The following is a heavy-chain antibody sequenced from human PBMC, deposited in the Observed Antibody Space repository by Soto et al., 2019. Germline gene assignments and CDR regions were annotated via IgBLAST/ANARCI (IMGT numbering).Heavy chain of an antibody. CDR2: ISSSGSTI. CDR3: ARIVAYDYYYMDV. J-gene: IGHJ6*03. Sequence: PGGSLRLSCAASGFTFSDYYMSWIRQAPGKGLEWVSYISSSGSTIYYADSVKGRFTISRDNAKNSLYLQMNSLRAEDTAVYYCARIVAYDYYYMDVWGKGTTVTVSS. CDR1: GFTFSDYY. V-gene: IGHV3-11*01. D-gene: IGHD2-15*01.